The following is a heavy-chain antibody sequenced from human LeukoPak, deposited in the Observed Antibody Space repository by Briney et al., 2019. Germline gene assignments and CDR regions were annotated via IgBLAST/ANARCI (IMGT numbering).Heavy chain of an antibody. CDR1: GGAVNFYY. V-gene: IGHV4-59*02. D-gene: IGHD4-11*01. CDR2: IYYAGGT. Sequence: SETLSLTCTVSGGAVNFYYWSWIRQPPGKGLEWIGLIYYAGGTKYNPSLESRVTISIDTSKNQFSLNLSSVTAADTAVYFCARGRVSSSTWYSTYYYFFYMDFWGKGTTVTVSS. CDR3: ARGRVSSSTWYSTYYYFFYMDF. J-gene: IGHJ6*03.